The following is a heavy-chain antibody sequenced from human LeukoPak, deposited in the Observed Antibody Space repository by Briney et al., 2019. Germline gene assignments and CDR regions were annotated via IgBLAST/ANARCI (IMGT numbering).Heavy chain of an antibody. V-gene: IGHV3-21*01. D-gene: IGHD5-24*01. J-gene: IGHJ3*02. Sequence: GGSLRLSCAASGFTFSSYSMNWVRQAPGKGLEWVSSISSSSSYIYYADSVKGRFTISRDNAKNSLYLQMNSLRAEDTAVYYCARDMADLMTTLTPGAFDIWGQGTMVTVSS. CDR2: ISSSSSYI. CDR1: GFTFSSYS. CDR3: ARDMADLMTTLTPGAFDI.